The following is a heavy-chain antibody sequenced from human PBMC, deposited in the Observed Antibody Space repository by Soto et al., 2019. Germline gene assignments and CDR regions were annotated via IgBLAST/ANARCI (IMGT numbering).Heavy chain of an antibody. V-gene: IGHV1-8*01. Sequence: ASVKVSCKASGYTFTSYDINWVRQATGQGLEWMGWMNPNSGNTGYAQKLQGRVTMTRNTSISTAYMELSSLRSEDTAVYYCARKKNRGYSYEYYFDYWGQGTLVTVSS. J-gene: IGHJ4*02. D-gene: IGHD5-18*01. CDR2: MNPNSGNT. CDR3: ARKKNRGYSYEYYFDY. CDR1: GYTFTSYD.